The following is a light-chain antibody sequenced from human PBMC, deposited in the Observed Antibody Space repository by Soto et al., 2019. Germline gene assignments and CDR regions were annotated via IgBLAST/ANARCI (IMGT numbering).Light chain of an antibody. CDR3: QQHDSYPWT. Sequence: IQMTQSPSSLSASAGDRVTITCRASQGIRNYLGWYQHKPGKAPKRLIYAASTLQSGVPSRFSGSGSGTDFTLTISCLQPEDFATYYCQQHDSYPWTFGQGTKVEIK. V-gene: IGKV1-17*01. CDR1: QGIRNY. CDR2: AAS. J-gene: IGKJ1*01.